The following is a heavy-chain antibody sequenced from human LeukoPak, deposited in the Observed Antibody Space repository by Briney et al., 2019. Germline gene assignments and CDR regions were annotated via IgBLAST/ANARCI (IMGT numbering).Heavy chain of an antibody. CDR3: ASSQGWLQFRVFDY. Sequence: GASVKVSCKASGGTFSSYAISWVRQAPGQGLEWMGGIIPIFGTANYAQKFQGRVTITADESTSTAYMELSSLRSEDTPVYYCASSQGWLQFRVFDYWGQGTLVTVSS. CDR2: IIPIFGTA. J-gene: IGHJ4*02. D-gene: IGHD5-24*01. CDR1: GGTFSSYA. V-gene: IGHV1-69*01.